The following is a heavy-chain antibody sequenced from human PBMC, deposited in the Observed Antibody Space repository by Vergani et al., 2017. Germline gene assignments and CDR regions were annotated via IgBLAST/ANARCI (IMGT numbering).Heavy chain of an antibody. CDR1: GYSFTSYW. Sequence: EVQLVQSGAEVKTPGESLRISCKGSGYSFTSYWISWVRQMPGKGLEWMGRIDPSDSYTNYSPSFQGHVTISADKSISTAYLQWSSLKASDTAVYYCASSAIRTYGDYWWYCDLWGRGTLVTVA. J-gene: IGHJ2*01. CDR2: IDPSDSYT. CDR3: ASSAIRTYGDYWWYCDL. V-gene: IGHV5-10-1*03. D-gene: IGHD4-17*01.